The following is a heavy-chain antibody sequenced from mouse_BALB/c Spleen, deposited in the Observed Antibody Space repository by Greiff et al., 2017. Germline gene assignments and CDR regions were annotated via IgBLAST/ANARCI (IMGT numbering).Heavy chain of an antibody. V-gene: IGHV1-39*01. J-gene: IGHJ1*01. CDR2: INPYYGST. CDR3: ARAGYFDV. CDR1: GYSFTDYI. Sequence: VQLQQTGPELVKPGASVKISCKASGYSFTDYIMLWVKQSHGKSLEWIGNINPYYGSTSYNLKFKGKATLTVDKSSSTAYMQLNSLTSEDSAVYYCARAGYFDVWGAGTTVTVSS.